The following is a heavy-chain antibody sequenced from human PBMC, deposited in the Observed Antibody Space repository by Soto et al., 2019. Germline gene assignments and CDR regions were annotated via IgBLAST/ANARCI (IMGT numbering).Heavy chain of an antibody. CDR2: INPGNGNT. J-gene: IGHJ4*02. CDR1: AYNFIRHG. Sequence: ASVKVSCKSSAYNFIRHGIHWVRQAPGQRPEWMGWINPGNGNTRYSEELQGRVSITIDTSASTAYMELSSLRYEDTAVYYCASRPGLWWGPFDFWGQGTPVTVSS. V-gene: IGHV1-3*01. CDR3: ASRPGLWWGPFDF. D-gene: IGHD2-21*02.